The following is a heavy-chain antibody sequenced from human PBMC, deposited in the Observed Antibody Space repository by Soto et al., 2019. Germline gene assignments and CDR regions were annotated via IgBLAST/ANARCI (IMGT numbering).Heavy chain of an antibody. D-gene: IGHD3-3*01. J-gene: IGHJ6*02. CDR1: GGSISSGGYY. Sequence: PSETLSLTCTVSGGSISSGGYYWSWIRQHPGKGLEWIGYIYDSGSTYYNPSLKSRVTISGDTSKNQFSLKLSSVTAADTAVYYCARENTHYDFWSGYRGDYYGMDVWGQGTTVTVSS. CDR2: IYDSGST. V-gene: IGHV4-31*03. CDR3: ARENTHYDFWSGYRGDYYGMDV.